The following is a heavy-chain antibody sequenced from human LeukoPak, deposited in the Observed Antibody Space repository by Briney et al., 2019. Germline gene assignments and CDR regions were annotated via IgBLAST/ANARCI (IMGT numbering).Heavy chain of an antibody. D-gene: IGHD3-10*01. CDR1: GFTVSTNY. V-gene: IGHV3-53*01. CDR3: ARAGDHFHWYLDL. Sequence: GGSLRLSCAASGFTVSTNYMNWVRQDPGRGLGWVSILYSGSDTYYADFVKGRFTISRDSSKNILSLQMNNLRAEDTAVYYCARAGDHFHWYLDLWGRGTLVTVSS. J-gene: IGHJ2*01. CDR2: LYSGSDT.